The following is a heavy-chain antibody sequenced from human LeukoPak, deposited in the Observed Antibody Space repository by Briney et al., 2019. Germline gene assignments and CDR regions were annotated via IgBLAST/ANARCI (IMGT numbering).Heavy chain of an antibody. CDR2: IYPGDSDT. CDR3: ARPLYYYGSGSYYTGWFDP. V-gene: IGHV5-51*01. D-gene: IGHD3-10*01. Sequence: GESLQISCKGSGYSFTSYWIGWVRQLPGKGLEWMGIIYPGDSDTRYSPSFQGQVTISADKSISTAYLQWSSLKASDTAMYYCARPLYYYGSGSYYTGWFDPWGQGTLVTVSS. J-gene: IGHJ5*02. CDR1: GYSFTSYW.